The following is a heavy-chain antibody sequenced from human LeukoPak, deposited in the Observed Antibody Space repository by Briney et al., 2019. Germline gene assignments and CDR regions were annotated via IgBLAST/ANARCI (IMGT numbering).Heavy chain of an antibody. D-gene: IGHD1-1*01. J-gene: IGHJ4*02. Sequence: GGSLRLSCVASGFTFSRYDMNWVRLAPGKGLEWVSYIHSGGNTIFYADSVKGGFTISRDYAKNSLYLQMNSLRAEDTAVYYCARKLTGTTYFDYWGQGTLVTVSS. V-gene: IGHV3-48*03. CDR3: ARKLTGTTYFDY. CDR2: IHSGGNTI. CDR1: GFTFSRYD.